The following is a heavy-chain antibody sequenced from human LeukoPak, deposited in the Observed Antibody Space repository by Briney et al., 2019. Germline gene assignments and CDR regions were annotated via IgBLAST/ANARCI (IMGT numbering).Heavy chain of an antibody. D-gene: IGHD5-18*01. CDR1: GFTFSSYS. CDR3: AKDTAMDDY. CDR2: IRYDGGNK. J-gene: IGHJ4*02. Sequence: GGSLRLSCAASGFTFSSYSMHWVRQAPGKGLEWVAFIRYDGGNKYYADSVKGRFTISRDNSKNTLYLQMNSLRAEDTAVYYCAKDTAMDDYWGQGTLVTVSS. V-gene: IGHV3-30*02.